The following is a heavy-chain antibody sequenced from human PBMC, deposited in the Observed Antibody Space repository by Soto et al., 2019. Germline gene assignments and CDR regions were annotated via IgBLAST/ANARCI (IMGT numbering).Heavy chain of an antibody. CDR3: ARDRCSGGSCYPGENYGMDV. Sequence: QVQLVQSGAEVKKPGASVKVSCKASGYTFTSYGISWVRQAPGQGLEWMGWISAYNGNTNYAQKLQGRVTMTTDTSTSTAYMELRSLISDDTAVYYCARDRCSGGSCYPGENYGMDVWGQGTTVTVSS. J-gene: IGHJ6*02. V-gene: IGHV1-18*01. CDR2: ISAYNGNT. D-gene: IGHD2-15*01. CDR1: GYTFTSYG.